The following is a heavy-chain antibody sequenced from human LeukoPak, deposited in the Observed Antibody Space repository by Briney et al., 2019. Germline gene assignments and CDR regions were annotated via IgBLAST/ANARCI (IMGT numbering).Heavy chain of an antibody. D-gene: IGHD3-10*01. CDR2: IYSGGST. J-gene: IGHJ4*02. CDR3: AREGANTMVRGVIITEYYFDY. V-gene: IGHV3-53*01. Sequence: PGGSLRLSCAASGFTVSSNYMSWVRQAPGKGLEWVSVIYSGGSTYYADSVKGRFTISRDNSKNTLYLQMNSLRAEDTAVYYCAREGANTMVRGVIITEYYFDYWGQGTLVTVSS. CDR1: GFTVSSNY.